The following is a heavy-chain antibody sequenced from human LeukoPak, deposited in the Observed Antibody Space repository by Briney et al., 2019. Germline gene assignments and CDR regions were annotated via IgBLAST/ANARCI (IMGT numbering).Heavy chain of an antibody. D-gene: IGHD5-24*01. V-gene: IGHV4-59*01. J-gene: IGHJ4*02. CDR1: GGSIISYY. Sequence: PSETLSLTCTVSGGSIISYYWTWIRQPPGKGLEWIGYIYYSGSTNYNPSLKSRVTISVDTSKNQFSLKLSSVTAADTAVYYCARGEMIFDFWGQGTRVTVSS. CDR2: IYYSGST. CDR3: ARGEMIFDF.